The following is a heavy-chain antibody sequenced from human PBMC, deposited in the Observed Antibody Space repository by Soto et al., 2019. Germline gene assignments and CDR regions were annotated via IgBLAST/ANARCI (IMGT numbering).Heavy chain of an antibody. CDR2: INWNCRSA. J-gene: IGHJ4*02. CDR1: GFTFDVYA. Sequence: GGSQRLSCAGSGFTFDVYAVSWVREVPEKGLECVCEINWNCRSAGCIVSVKRRFTISRDDAKISLCLQMNSLGVADTAFYLCARGISCRGPSCYLFFEFWGQGALVTVS. V-gene: IGHV3-20*01. D-gene: IGHD2-2*01. CDR3: ARGISCRGPSCYLFFEF.